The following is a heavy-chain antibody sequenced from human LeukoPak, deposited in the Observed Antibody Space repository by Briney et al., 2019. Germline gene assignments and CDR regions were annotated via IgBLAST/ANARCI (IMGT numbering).Heavy chain of an antibody. Sequence: GESLKISCKGSGYTFATYWIGWVRQMPGKGLVWMGIIYPGDSDTRYSPSFQGQVTISADKSITTAYLQWSSLKASDTAMFYCARHVVPYSSGLTGFDYWGQGTLVTVSS. CDR1: GYTFATYW. CDR3: ARHVVPYSSGLTGFDY. D-gene: IGHD6-19*01. V-gene: IGHV5-51*01. J-gene: IGHJ4*02. CDR2: IYPGDSDT.